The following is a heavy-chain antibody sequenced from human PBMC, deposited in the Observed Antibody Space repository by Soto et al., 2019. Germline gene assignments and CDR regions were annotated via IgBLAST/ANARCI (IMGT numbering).Heavy chain of an antibody. CDR1: GGSFSGYY. D-gene: IGHD5-12*01. Sequence: SETLSLTCAVYGGSFSGYYWSWIRQPPGKGLEWIGEINHSGSTNYNPSLKSRVTISVDTSKNQFSLKLSSVTAADTAVYYCARAPMIRGYSGYDSAEKNFDYWGQGTLVTVSS. J-gene: IGHJ4*02. V-gene: IGHV4-34*01. CDR3: ARAPMIRGYSGYDSAEKNFDY. CDR2: INHSGST.